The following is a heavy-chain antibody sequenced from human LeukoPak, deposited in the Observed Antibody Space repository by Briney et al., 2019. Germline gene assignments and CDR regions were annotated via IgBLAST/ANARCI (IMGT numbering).Heavy chain of an antibody. CDR3: AKDAQRGFDYSNSLES. D-gene: IGHD4-11*01. CDR2: IWSDGTEK. CDR1: GFTYSHYG. V-gene: IGHV3-33*06. J-gene: IGHJ5*01. Sequence: GVSLRLSCAASGFTYSHYGMHWVRQVPGKGLEWVAVIWSDGTEKYYGDAVKGRFTISRDNSMKTLYLQMNSLRGDDTAVYYCAKDAQRGFDYSNSLESWGQGTLVTVSS.